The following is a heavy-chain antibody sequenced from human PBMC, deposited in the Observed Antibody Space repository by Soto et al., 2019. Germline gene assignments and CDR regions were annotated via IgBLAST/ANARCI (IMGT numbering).Heavy chain of an antibody. V-gene: IGHV3-30*01. CDR3: ARDEYYYDSSGYQGYYYYGMDV. Sequence: GGSLRLSCAASGFTFSSYAMHWVRHAPGKGLEWVAVISYDGSNKYYAGSVKGRFTISRDNSKNTLYLQMNSLRAEDTAVYYCARDEYYYDSSGYQGYYYYGMDVWGQGTTVTVSS. CDR2: ISYDGSNK. CDR1: GFTFSSYA. D-gene: IGHD3-22*01. J-gene: IGHJ6*02.